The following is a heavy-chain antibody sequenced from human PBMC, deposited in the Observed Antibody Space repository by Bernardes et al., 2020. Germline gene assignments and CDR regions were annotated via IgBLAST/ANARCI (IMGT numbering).Heavy chain of an antibody. CDR2: VNRGGTT. Sequence: GGSLRLSCAASGFTFSYYAMTWVRQAPGKGLEWFSVVNRGGTTHYADSVKGRFTISRDNSKNTLYLQMNSLRAEDTAVYYCAKDVEGGGSYAPFDYWGQGALVTVSS. CDR3: AKDVEGGGSYAPFDY. J-gene: IGHJ4*02. V-gene: IGHV3-23*01. CDR1: GFTFSYYA. D-gene: IGHD2-15*01.